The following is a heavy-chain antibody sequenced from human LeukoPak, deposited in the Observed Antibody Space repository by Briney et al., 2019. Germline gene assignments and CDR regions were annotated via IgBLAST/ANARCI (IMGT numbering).Heavy chain of an antibody. D-gene: IGHD4-23*01. CDR3: ARDSATAVVTPMYFQH. CDR2: IWYDGSNK. J-gene: IGHJ1*01. V-gene: IGHV3-33*01. Sequence: PGRSLRLSCAASGFTFSSYGMHWVRQAPGKGLEWVAVIWYDGSNKYYADSVKGRFTISRDNAKNSLYLQMNSLRAEDTAVYYCARDSATAVVTPMYFQHWGQGTLVTVSS. CDR1: GFTFSSYG.